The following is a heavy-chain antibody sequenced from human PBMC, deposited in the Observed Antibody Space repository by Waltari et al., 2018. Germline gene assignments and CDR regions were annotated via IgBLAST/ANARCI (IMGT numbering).Heavy chain of an antibody. J-gene: IGHJ4*02. CDR2: VYHSGNT. D-gene: IGHD6-13*01. Sequence: QVQLQESGPGLLNPSEILSLTCAVSGYSIRSGYYWGWVRQPPGKGLEWIGSVYHSGNTYYNPSLKSRLSISADTSNNQLSLKLSSVTAADTAVYYCARGAAAGSGPLIDYWGQGILVTVSS. V-gene: IGHV4-38-2*01. CDR1: GYSIRSGYY. CDR3: ARGAAAGSGPLIDY.